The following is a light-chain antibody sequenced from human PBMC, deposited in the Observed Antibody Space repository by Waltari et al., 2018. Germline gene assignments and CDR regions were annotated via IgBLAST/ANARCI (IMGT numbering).Light chain of an antibody. CDR3: QQYNIWPWT. CDR1: QSASTS. Sequence: ELVMTQSPATPSVSPGERASLHCRASQSASTSLACYQQTPGQAPRLLIYRASTRAAGIPDRFSGSGSGTEFTLTISSLQSEDSAIYYCQQYNIWPWTFGQGTKVDIK. V-gene: IGKV3-15*01. CDR2: RAS. J-gene: IGKJ1*01.